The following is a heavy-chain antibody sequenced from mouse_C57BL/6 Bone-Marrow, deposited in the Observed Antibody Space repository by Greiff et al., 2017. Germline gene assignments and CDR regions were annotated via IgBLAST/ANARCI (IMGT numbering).Heavy chain of an antibody. J-gene: IGHJ4*01. D-gene: IGHD2-5*01. CDR2: IDPENGDT. V-gene: IGHV14-4*01. CDR1: GFNIKDDY. CDR3: TTYSNYPLYYYAMDY. Sequence: VQLKESGAELVRPGASVKLSCTASGFNIKDDYMHWVKQRPEQGLEWIGWIDPENGDTEYASKFQGKATITADTSSNTAYLQLSSLTSEDSAVYYCTTYSNYPLYYYAMDYWGQGTSVTVSS.